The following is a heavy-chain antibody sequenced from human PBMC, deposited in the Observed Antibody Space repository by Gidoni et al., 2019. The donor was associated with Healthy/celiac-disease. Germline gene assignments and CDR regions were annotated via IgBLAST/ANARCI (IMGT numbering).Heavy chain of an antibody. V-gene: IGHV4-31*03. CDR1: GGSISSGGYY. CDR2: IYYSGST. CDR3: ARDGHYRGYDLGGDPAGHWFDP. J-gene: IGHJ5*02. D-gene: IGHD5-12*01. Sequence: QVQLQESGPGLVKPSQTLSLTCTVSGGSISSGGYYWSWIRQHPGKGLEWIGYIYYSGSTYYNPSLKSRVTISVDTSKNQFSLKLSSVTAADTAVYYCARDGHYRGYDLGGDPAGHWFDPWGQGTLVTVSS.